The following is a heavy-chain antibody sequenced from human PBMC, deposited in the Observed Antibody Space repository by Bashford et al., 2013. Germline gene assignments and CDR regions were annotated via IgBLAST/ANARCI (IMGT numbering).Heavy chain of an antibody. D-gene: IGHD3-16*01. CDR2: IFPGDSEV. V-gene: IGHV5-51*01. J-gene: IGHJ4*02. Sequence: WVRQMPGKGLEWMGIIFPGDSEVRYNPSFQGRVTISVDKTINTAYLQWSSLKAWDTATYYCARRWAGRYIDYWGRGTLVTVSS. CDR3: ARRWAGRYIDY.